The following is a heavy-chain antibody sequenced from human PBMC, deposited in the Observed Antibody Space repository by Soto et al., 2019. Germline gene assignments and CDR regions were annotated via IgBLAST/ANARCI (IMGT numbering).Heavy chain of an antibody. Sequence: EVQLLESGGGLVQPGGSLRLSCAASGFTFSSYAMSWVRQAPGKGLEWVSAISGSGGSTYYADSVKGRFTISRDNSKNTLYLQMNSLRAEDTAVYYCAKDRAPVLPYFVPTLQDYYFDYWGQGTLVTVSS. CDR3: AKDRAPVLPYFVPTLQDYYFDY. J-gene: IGHJ4*02. CDR2: ISGSGGST. CDR1: GFTFSSYA. V-gene: IGHV3-23*01. D-gene: IGHD3-9*01.